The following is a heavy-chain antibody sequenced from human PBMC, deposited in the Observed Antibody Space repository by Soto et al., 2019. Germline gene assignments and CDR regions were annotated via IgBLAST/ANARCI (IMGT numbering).Heavy chain of an antibody. CDR3: ARDKAGYNSGWYFYGMDV. V-gene: IGHV3-33*01. J-gene: IGHJ6*02. CDR2: IWYDGSNN. D-gene: IGHD6-19*01. Sequence: GGSLRFSCAASGFTFSSYGMHWVRQAPGKGLGWVAIIWYDGSNNYYAESVKGRFTISRDNSKNTLYLQMNSLRAEDTAVYYCARDKAGYNSGWYFYGMDVWGQGTTVTVSS. CDR1: GFTFSSYG.